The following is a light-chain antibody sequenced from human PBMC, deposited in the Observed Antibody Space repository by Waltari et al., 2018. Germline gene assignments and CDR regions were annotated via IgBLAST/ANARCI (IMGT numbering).Light chain of an antibody. CDR1: QSISSW. V-gene: IGKV1-5*03. Sequence: DIQMTQSPSPLSASVGDRVTITCRASQSISSWLAWYQQKPGKAPKLLIYKASSLESGVPSRFSGSGSGTEFTLTISSLHPDDFATYYCQQYNSYSYTFGQGTKLEIK. CDR3: QQYNSYSYT. J-gene: IGKJ2*01. CDR2: KAS.